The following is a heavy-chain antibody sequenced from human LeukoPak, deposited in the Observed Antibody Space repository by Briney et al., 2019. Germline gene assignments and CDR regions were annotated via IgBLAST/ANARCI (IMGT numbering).Heavy chain of an antibody. D-gene: IGHD2-15*01. Sequence: GGSLRLSCAASGFTFSSYWMSWVRQAPGKGLEWVANIKQDGSEKYYVDSMKGRFTISRDNAKNSLFLQLNSLRDDDTAVFYCARIISRATSATERAFPTDRAFDIWGQGTVVTVSS. CDR2: IKQDGSEK. J-gene: IGHJ3*02. CDR1: GFTFSSYW. V-gene: IGHV3-7*04. CDR3: ARIISRATSATERAFPTDRAFDI.